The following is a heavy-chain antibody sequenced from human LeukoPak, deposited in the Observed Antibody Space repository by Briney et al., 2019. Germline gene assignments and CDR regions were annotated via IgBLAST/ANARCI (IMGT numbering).Heavy chain of an antibody. Sequence: GGSLRLSCAASGFTFSSYGMHWVRQAPGKGLEWVAFIRYDGSNQYYADSVKGRFTISRDNSKNTLYLQMNSLRAEDTAVYYCAKDGDYYDSSGYSFFDYWGQGTLVTVSS. CDR1: GFTFSSYG. D-gene: IGHD3-22*01. CDR2: IRYDGSNQ. J-gene: IGHJ4*02. CDR3: AKDGDYYDSSGYSFFDY. V-gene: IGHV3-30*02.